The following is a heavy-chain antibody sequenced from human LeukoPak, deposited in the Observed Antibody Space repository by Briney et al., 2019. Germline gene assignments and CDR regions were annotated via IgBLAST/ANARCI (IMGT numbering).Heavy chain of an antibody. CDR1: GYTFTDHY. CDR2: TNPKSGGT. D-gene: IGHD2-2*01. Sequence: ASVKVSCKASGYTFTDHYIHWVRQAPGQGLEWMGWTNPKSGGTKSAQKFQGRVTMTRDTSISTAYLDLSRLRSDDTAVYYCARDGGVPVANDYWGQGTLVTVSS. V-gene: IGHV1-2*02. J-gene: IGHJ4*02. CDR3: ARDGGVPVANDY.